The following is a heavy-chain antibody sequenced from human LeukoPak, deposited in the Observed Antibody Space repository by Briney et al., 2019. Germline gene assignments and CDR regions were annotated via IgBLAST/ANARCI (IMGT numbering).Heavy chain of an antibody. CDR3: ARLDSSSWYGTTSEKYYFDY. CDR2: IYYSGST. Sequence: PSETLSLTCTVSGGSISSYYWSWIRQPPGKGLEWIGYIYYSGSTNYNPSLKSRVTISVDTSKNQFSLKLSSVTAADTAVYYCARLDSSSWYGTTSEKYYFDYWGQGTLVTVSS. CDR1: GGSISSYY. V-gene: IGHV4-59*08. D-gene: IGHD6-13*01. J-gene: IGHJ4*02.